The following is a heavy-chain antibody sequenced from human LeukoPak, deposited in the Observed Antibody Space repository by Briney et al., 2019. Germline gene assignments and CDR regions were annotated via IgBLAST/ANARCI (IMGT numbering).Heavy chain of an antibody. V-gene: IGHV1-69*13. Sequence: SVKVSCKASGGTFSSYAISWVRQAPGQGLEWMGGIIPIFGTANYAQKFQGRVTITADESTSTAYMELRSLRSDDTAVYYCARDGRSGDAFDIWGQGTMVTVSS. CDR2: IIPIFGTA. CDR1: GGTFSSYA. D-gene: IGHD1-1*01. CDR3: ARDGRSGDAFDI. J-gene: IGHJ3*02.